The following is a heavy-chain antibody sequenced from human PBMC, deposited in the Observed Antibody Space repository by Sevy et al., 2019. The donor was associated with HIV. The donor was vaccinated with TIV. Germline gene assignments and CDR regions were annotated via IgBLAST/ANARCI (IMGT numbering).Heavy chain of an antibody. Sequence: ASVKVSCKVSGYTLTELSMHWVRQAPGKGLEWMGSFDPEDGETIYAQKFQGRVTMTDDTSTDTAYMELSSLRSEDTAVYYCATSRDYYERSVPNFDFWGQGTLVTVSS. J-gene: IGHJ4*02. CDR2: FDPEDGET. D-gene: IGHD3-22*01. V-gene: IGHV1-24*01. CDR3: ATSRDYYERSVPNFDF. CDR1: GYTLTELS.